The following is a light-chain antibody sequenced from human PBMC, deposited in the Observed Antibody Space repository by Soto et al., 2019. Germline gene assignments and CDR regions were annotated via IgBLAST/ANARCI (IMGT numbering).Light chain of an antibody. J-gene: IGLJ1*01. Sequence: QSVLTQPASVSGSPGQSITISCTGTSSDVGTYKYVSWYQQHPGKAPKLMIYDVSNRPSGVSNRFSGSKSGNTASLTISGLQAEDEADSYCNSYTTSSTLVFGTGTKVTVL. CDR3: NSYTTSSTLV. CDR1: SSDVGTYKY. CDR2: DVS. V-gene: IGLV2-14*03.